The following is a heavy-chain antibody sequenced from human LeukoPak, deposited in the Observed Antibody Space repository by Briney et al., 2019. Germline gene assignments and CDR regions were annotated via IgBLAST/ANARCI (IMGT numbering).Heavy chain of an antibody. CDR2: ISYDGSIK. Sequence: PGGSLRLSCAASGFTFSSYAMHWVRQAPGKGLEWVAVISYDGSIKYYADSVKGRFTTSRDNSKNMLYLQMNSLSAEDTAAYYCARGPGYSSDWYVLSVDYWGQGTLVTVSS. D-gene: IGHD6-19*01. CDR1: GFTFSSYA. CDR3: ARGPGYSSDWYVLSVDY. J-gene: IGHJ4*02. V-gene: IGHV3-30-3*01.